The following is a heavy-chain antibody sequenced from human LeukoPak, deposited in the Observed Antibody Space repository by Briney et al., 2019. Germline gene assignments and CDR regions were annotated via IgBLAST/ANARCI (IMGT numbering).Heavy chain of an antibody. D-gene: IGHD5-18*01. CDR2: ISYDGSNK. CDR1: GFTFSSYA. V-gene: IGHV3-30*04. J-gene: IGHJ4*02. Sequence: PGGSLRLSCAASGFTFSSYAMHWVRQVPGKGLEWVGVISYDGSNKYYADSVKGRFTISRDNSKNTLYLQMNSLRAEDTAVYYCARESSGYSYGYFDYWGQGTLVTVSS. CDR3: ARESSGYSYGYFDY.